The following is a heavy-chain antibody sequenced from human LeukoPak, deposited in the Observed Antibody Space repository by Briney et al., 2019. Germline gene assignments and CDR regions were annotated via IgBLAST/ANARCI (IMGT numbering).Heavy chain of an antibody. CDR1: GYSISSGYY. CDR3: AGPLDFWSGYHSYYFDY. CDR2: NYHSGGT. D-gene: IGHD3-3*01. V-gene: IGHV4-38-2*01. J-gene: IGHJ4*02. Sequence: SETLSLTCAVSGYSISSGYYWGWSRRPPGRGLEWIGINYHSGGTYYNPSLKSRVTISVDTSKNHLSLNLHSLTAADTPVSYSAGPLDFWSGYHSYYFDYWGQGTLVTVSS.